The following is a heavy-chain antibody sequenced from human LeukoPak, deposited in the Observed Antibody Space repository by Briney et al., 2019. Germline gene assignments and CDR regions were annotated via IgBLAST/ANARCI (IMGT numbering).Heavy chain of an antibody. D-gene: IGHD6-19*01. CDR3: ARASVSDSGRKFDL. CDR2: INSGGGHFR. J-gene: IGHJ4*02. V-gene: IGHV3-21*01. CDR1: GFSFSDYS. Sequence: GGSLRLSCAASGFSFSDYSMNWVRQTPGKGLEWVSSINSGGGHFRYYAESVKGRFIISKDNAKKSVFLQMNSLRAEDTALYCCARASVSDSGRKFDLWGQGALVTVSS.